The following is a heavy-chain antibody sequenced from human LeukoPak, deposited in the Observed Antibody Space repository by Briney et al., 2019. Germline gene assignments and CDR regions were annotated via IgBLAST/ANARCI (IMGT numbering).Heavy chain of an antibody. CDR2: ISANTGKT. J-gene: IGHJ4*02. D-gene: IGHD6-13*01. CDR3: AKVAGDRMDY. V-gene: IGHV1-18*01. Sequence: ASVKVSCKASGYTFATYGFCWVRKAPGPGLEWMGWISANTGKTDYARKFQGRVTMTTDTSTSTAYMELRSLRPDDTAVYYCAKVAGDRMDYWGQGTLLTVSS. CDR1: GYTFATYG.